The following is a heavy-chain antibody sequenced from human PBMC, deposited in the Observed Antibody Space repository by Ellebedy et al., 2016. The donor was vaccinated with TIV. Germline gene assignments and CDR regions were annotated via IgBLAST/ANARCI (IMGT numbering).Heavy chain of an antibody. D-gene: IGHD1-14*01. V-gene: IGHV5-51*01. CDR2: IYPGDSDT. CDR1: GYSFTSYW. Sequence: GESLKISCKGSGYSFTSYWIVWVRQMPGKGLEWMGIIYPGDSDTRYSPSFQGQVTNSADKSISTAYLQWTSLKAADIAMYYCARQVGIGTYIDYWGQGTLVTVSS. J-gene: IGHJ4*02. CDR3: ARQVGIGTYIDY.